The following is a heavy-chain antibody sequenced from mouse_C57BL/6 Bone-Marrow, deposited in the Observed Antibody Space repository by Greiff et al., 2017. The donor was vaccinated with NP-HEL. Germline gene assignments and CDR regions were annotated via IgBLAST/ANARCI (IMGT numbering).Heavy chain of an antibody. CDR2: ISRGGSYT. J-gene: IGHJ2*01. CDR3: ARHYYSNYFDY. V-gene: IGHV5-6*01. Sequence: EVKVVESGGDLVKPGGSLKLSCAASGFTFSSYGMSWVRQTPDKRLEWVATISRGGSYTYYPANVKGRSTIPSDNSKNTLYLKMSSLKSEDTAMYYCARHYYSNYFDYWGQGTTLTVSS. CDR1: GFTFSSYG. D-gene: IGHD2-5*01.